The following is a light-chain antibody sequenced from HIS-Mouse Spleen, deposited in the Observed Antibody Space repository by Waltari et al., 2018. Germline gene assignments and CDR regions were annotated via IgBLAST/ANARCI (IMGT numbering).Light chain of an antibody. CDR3: SSYTSSSTYVV. CDR2: DVS. CDR1: SSDVGGSNY. V-gene: IGLV2-14*03. J-gene: IGLJ2*01. Sequence: QSALTQPASVSGSPGQSITISCTGTSSDVGGSNYFSWYQQHPGKAPKLMIYDVSNRPSGVSNRFSGSKSGNTASLTISGLQAEDEADYYCSSYTSSSTYVVFGGGTKLTVL.